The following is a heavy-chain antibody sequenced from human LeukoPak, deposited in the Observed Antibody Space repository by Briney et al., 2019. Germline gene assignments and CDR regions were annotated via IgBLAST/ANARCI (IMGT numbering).Heavy chain of an antibody. V-gene: IGHV3-30*18. CDR2: ISYDGSNK. CDR3: AKRHFYGMDV. CDR1: GFTFSSHW. J-gene: IGHJ6*02. Sequence: GGSLRLSCAASGFTFSSHWMHWVRQAPGKGLEWVAVISYDGSNKYCADSVKGRFTISRDNSKNTLYLQMNSLRAEDTAVYYCAKRHFYGMDVWGQGTTVTVSS.